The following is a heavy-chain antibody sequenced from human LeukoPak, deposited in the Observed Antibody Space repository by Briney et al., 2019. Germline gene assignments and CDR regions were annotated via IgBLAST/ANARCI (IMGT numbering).Heavy chain of an antibody. CDR2: ITPSGTNT. V-gene: IGHV3-23*01. Sequence: GGSLRLSCAASGFTVSSNYMSWVRQAPGKALEWVSAITPSGTNTYYADSVKGRFTISRDNSKNTLYLQMTSLRAEDTALYYCARRTCSGGTCYPLDSWGQGALVTVSS. J-gene: IGHJ4*02. CDR1: GFTVSSNY. D-gene: IGHD2-15*01. CDR3: ARRTCSGGTCYPLDS.